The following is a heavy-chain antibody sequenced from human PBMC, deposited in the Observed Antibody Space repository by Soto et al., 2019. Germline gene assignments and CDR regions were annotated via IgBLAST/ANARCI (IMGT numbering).Heavy chain of an antibody. CDR3: ARRSHRSGSGSFIEK. Sequence: SETLSLTCSVSGDSISSKKYYCEWIRQPPGKGLEWIGSIYDNGGTYYNPSLKSRVTIHVETPKKQISLKVKSVTAADAALYYCARRSHRSGSGSFIEKWGQGTLVTVSS. V-gene: IGHV4-39*01. CDR1: GDSISSKKYY. J-gene: IGHJ4*02. D-gene: IGHD3-10*01. CDR2: IYDNGGT.